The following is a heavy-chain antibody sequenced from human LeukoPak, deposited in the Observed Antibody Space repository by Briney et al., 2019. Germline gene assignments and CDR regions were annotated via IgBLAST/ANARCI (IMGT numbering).Heavy chain of an antibody. J-gene: IGHJ4*02. CDR1: GYTLNTYG. CDR3: ARWKYAAARPTYYFDY. CDR2: ISGYNGKT. D-gene: IGHD6-6*01. V-gene: IGHV1-18*01. Sequence: ASVKVSCKASGYTLNTYGITWVRQAPGQGLEWMGWISGYNGKTKYAQKLQGRVTMTTDTSTSTAYMELSSLRSEDTAVYYCARWKYAAARPTYYFDYWGQGTLVTVSS.